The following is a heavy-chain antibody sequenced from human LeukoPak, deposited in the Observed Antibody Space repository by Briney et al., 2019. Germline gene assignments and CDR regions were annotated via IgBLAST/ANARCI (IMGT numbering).Heavy chain of an antibody. CDR1: GFTFSSHW. J-gene: IGHJ3*02. D-gene: IGHD6-19*01. Sequence: PGGSLRLSCAASGFTFSSHWIHWVRQAPGKGLEWVAVISYDGSNKYYADSVEGRFTISRDNSKNTLYLQMNSLRAEDTAVYYCAKDLSSGWTWGASDIWGQGTMVTVSS. V-gene: IGHV3-30*18. CDR3: AKDLSSGWTWGASDI. CDR2: ISYDGSNK.